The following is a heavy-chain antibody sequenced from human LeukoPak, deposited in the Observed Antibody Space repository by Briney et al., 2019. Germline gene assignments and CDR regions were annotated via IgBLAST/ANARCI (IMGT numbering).Heavy chain of an antibody. J-gene: IGHJ4*02. D-gene: IGHD6-19*01. CDR2: IYPGDSDT. Sequence: GESLKISCEGSGYSFTTYWIGWVRQMPGKDLEWMGIIYPGDSDTRYRPSFQGQVTISADKSISTAYLQWSSLKASDTAMYYCALGMYRSGWRFDYWGQGTLVTVSS. CDR1: GYSFTTYW. V-gene: IGHV5-51*01. CDR3: ALGMYRSGWRFDY.